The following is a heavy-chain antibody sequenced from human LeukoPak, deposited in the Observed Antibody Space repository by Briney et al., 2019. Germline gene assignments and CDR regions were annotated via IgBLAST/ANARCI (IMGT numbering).Heavy chain of an antibody. CDR1: GYSISSGYY. CDR3: ARGEEVGDYGSGSYLDY. V-gene: IGHV4-38-2*02. Sequence: PSETLSLTCTVSGYSISSGYYWGWIRQPPGKGLEWIGSIYHSGSTYYNPSLKSRVTISVDTSKNQFSLKLSSVTAADTAVYYCARGEEVGDYGSGSYLDYWGQGTLVTVSS. J-gene: IGHJ4*02. D-gene: IGHD3-10*01. CDR2: IYHSGST.